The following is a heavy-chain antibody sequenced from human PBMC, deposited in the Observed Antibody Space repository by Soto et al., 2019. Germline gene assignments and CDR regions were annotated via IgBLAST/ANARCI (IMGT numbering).Heavy chain of an antibody. V-gene: IGHV3-23*01. CDR1: GVTFSIYA. CDR2: ISSSGDST. Sequence: GGSLRLSCAASGVTFSIYAMSWVRQAPGKGLEWVSGISSSGDSTYYADSVKGRFTVSRDNPKNILYLQMNSLRAEDTAVYYCAKVNYGDFDYWGQGTLVTVSS. CDR3: AKVNYGDFDY. D-gene: IGHD4-17*01. J-gene: IGHJ4*02.